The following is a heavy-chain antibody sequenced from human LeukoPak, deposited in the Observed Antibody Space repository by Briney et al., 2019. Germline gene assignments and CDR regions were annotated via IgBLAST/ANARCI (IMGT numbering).Heavy chain of an antibody. J-gene: IGHJ5*02. V-gene: IGHV2-5*01. D-gene: IGHD3-10*01. CDR1: GFSLSTSGVG. CDR3: AHIPSLIRLWFGELLMDWFDP. Sequence: SGPTLVKPTQTLTLTCTFSGFSLSTSGVGVGWIRQPPGKALEWLALIYWNDDKRYSPSLKSRLTITKDTSKNQVVLTMTNMDPVDTATYYCAHIPSLIRLWFGELLMDWFDPWGQGTLVTVSS. CDR2: IYWNDDK.